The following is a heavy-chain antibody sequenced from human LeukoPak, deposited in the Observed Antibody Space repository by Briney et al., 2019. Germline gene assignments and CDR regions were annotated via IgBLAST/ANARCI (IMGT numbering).Heavy chain of an antibody. Sequence: VGSLRLSCAASGFTFSSYWMSWVRQAPGKGLEGVANIKQDGSEKYYVDSVKGRFTISRDNAKNSLYLQMNSLRAEDTAVYYCARELGAAAAPDYWGQGTLVTVSS. D-gene: IGHD6-13*01. V-gene: IGHV3-7*01. CDR2: IKQDGSEK. J-gene: IGHJ4*02. CDR1: GFTFSSYW. CDR3: ARELGAAAAPDY.